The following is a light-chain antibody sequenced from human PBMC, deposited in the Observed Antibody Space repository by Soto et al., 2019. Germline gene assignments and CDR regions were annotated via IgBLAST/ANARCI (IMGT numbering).Light chain of an antibody. V-gene: IGKV3-20*01. Sequence: EIVLTQSPGTLSLSPGERATLSCRASQGVTPAYLAWYQHKPGQAPRLLIYGASNRATGIPDRCSGSGSGTDFTLTISRLEPEDFAVYSCQQYGGSPLFTFGPGTRVDCK. CDR1: QGVTPAY. CDR2: GAS. J-gene: IGKJ3*01. CDR3: QQYGGSPLFT.